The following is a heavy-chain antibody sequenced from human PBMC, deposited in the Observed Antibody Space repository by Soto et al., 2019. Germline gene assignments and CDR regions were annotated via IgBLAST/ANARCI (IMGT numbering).Heavy chain of an antibody. CDR2: INPNSGGT. D-gene: IGHD2-15*01. J-gene: IGHJ6*02. V-gene: IGHV1-2*02. Sequence: ASVKVSCKASGYTFTGYYMHWVRQAPGQGLEWMGWINPNSGGTNYAQKFQGRVTMTRDTSISTAYMELSRLRSDDTAVYYCARDFIAADYGMDVWGQGTTVTISS. CDR1: GYTFTGYY. CDR3: ARDFIAADYGMDV.